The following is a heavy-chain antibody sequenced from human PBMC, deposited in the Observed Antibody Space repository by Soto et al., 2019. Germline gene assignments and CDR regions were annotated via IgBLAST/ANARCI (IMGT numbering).Heavy chain of an antibody. CDR3: AKEKISTSCCNWFDP. D-gene: IGHD2-2*01. CDR2: IYENGSTI. J-gene: IGHJ5*02. Sequence: GGSLRLSCAASGFTLRNSRMSWVRQAPGKGLEWISYIYENGSTIYYADSVKGRFTVSRDNAQNSLFLLMNSLRAEDTAIYYCAKEKISTSCCNWFDPWGQGTLVTVSS. CDR1: GFTLRNSR. V-gene: IGHV3-48*04.